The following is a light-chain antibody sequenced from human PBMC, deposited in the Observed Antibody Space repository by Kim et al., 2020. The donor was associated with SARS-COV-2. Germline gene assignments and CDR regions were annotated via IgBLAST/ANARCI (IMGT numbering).Light chain of an antibody. CDR3: SSYAGNTVI. J-gene: IGLJ2*01. CDR2: DVT. CDR1: SNDIGSCEC. V-gene: IGLV2-14*03. Sequence: QSDLTQPASVSGSPGQSITISCTGTSNDIGSCECVSWFQQHPGKAPKLIIYDVTDRPSGVSNRFSASKSGNTAYLTISGLQAEDASDYYCSSYAGNTVIFGGGTQLTVL.